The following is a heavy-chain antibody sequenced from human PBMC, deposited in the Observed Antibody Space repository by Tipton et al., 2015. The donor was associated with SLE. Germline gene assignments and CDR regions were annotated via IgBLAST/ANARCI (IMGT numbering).Heavy chain of an antibody. CDR3: ARGPRKRVPGSYYYYMDV. Sequence: TLSLTCSVSGTSISNYYWSWIRQPPGKGLEWIGYISYSGNTNYNPSLKSRVTISVDTSKKQLSLKLNSVNAADTAVYYCARGPRKRVPGSYYYYMDVWGKGTTVTVSS. V-gene: IGHV4-59*01. CDR1: GTSISNYY. CDR2: ISYSGNT. J-gene: IGHJ6*03. D-gene: IGHD3-10*01.